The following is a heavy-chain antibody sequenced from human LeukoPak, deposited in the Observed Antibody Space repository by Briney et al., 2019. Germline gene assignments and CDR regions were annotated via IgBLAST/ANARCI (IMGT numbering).Heavy chain of an antibody. Sequence: GGSLRLSCAASGFTFNSYAFNWVRQAPGKGLEWVSYISSSSNVIYYTDSVKGRFTISRDNARNLLSLQMNSLRAEDTAVYYCAREGRSSSFDYWGQGTLVTVSS. CDR2: ISSSSNVI. CDR1: GFTFNSYA. J-gene: IGHJ4*02. V-gene: IGHV3-48*01. D-gene: IGHD6-6*01. CDR3: AREGRSSSFDY.